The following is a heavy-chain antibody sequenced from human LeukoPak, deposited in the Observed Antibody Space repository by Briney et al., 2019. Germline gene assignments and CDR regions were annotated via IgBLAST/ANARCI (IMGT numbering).Heavy chain of an antibody. CDR3: ARNGYCSSSSCLFDY. J-gene: IGHJ4*02. CDR2: IIASNGYT. Sequence: ASVKVSCKPSGFTFTNYGVSWVRQAPGQGREWMGWIIASNGYTSYAQKFRDRVTITRDTATSTAYMDLKSLKSDDTALYYCARNGYCSSSSCLFDYWGQGTLVTVSS. CDR1: GFTFTNYG. V-gene: IGHV1-18*01. D-gene: IGHD2-2*03.